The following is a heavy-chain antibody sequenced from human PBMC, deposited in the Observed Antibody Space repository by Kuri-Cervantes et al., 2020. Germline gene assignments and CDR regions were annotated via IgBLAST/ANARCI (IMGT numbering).Heavy chain of an antibody. Sequence: SETLSLTRPVSGGSVSSGSYYWSWIRQPPGKGLEWIGYIYYSGSTKYNPSLKSPVTISVDTSKNQFSLKLISVTAADTAVYYCARENVYSGYGVYNYWGQGTLVTVSS. J-gene: IGHJ4*02. V-gene: IGHV4-61*01. D-gene: IGHD5-12*01. CDR3: ARENVYSGYGVYNY. CDR1: GGSVSSGSYY. CDR2: IYYSGST.